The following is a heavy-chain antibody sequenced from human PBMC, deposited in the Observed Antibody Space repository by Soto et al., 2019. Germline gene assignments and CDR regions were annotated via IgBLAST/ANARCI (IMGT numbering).Heavy chain of an antibody. CDR3: ARTLPPIDY. J-gene: IGHJ4*02. CDR1: GYTFTSYG. CDR2: ISVYNGNT. Sequence: ASVKVSCKASGYTFTSYGISWVRQAPGQGLEWLGWISVYNGNTHYAQKLQGRFTLTTDTSTSTAYMELRSLRSDDTAVYYCARTLPPIDYWGQGTLVTVSS. V-gene: IGHV1-18*01. D-gene: IGHD1-26*01.